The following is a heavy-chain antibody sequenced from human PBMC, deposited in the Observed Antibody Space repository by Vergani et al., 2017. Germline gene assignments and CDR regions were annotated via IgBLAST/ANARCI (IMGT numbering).Heavy chain of an antibody. CDR3: ARDGPYRGDTASAGDY. J-gene: IGHJ4*02. Sequence: EVQLVESGGGLVKPGGSLRLSCAASGFTFSSYSMNWVRQAPGKGLEWVSSISSSSSYIYYADSVKGRFTISRDNAKNSLYLQMNSLRAEDTAVYYCARDGPYRGDTASAGDYWGQGTLVTVSS. V-gene: IGHV3-21*01. D-gene: IGHD5-18*01. CDR1: GFTFSSYS. CDR2: ISSSSSYI.